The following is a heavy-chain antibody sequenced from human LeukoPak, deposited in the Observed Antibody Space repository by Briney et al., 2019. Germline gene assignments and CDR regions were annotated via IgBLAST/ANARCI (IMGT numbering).Heavy chain of an antibody. Sequence: PGGSLRLSCAASGFTFSSYWMSWVRQAPGKGLEWVSGINWNGGSTGYADSVKGRFTISRDNAKNSLYLQMNSLRAEDTALYYCAREFTFFGYSSSWSFDYWGQGTLVTVSS. CDR2: INWNGGST. J-gene: IGHJ4*02. CDR3: AREFTFFGYSSSWSFDY. D-gene: IGHD6-13*01. CDR1: GFTFSSYW. V-gene: IGHV3-20*04.